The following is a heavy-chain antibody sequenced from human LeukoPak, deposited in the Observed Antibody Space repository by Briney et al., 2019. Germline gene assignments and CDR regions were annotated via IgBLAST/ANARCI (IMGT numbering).Heavy chain of an antibody. V-gene: IGHV4/OR15-8*01. CDR2: IHDDGRT. D-gene: IGHD6-25*01. CDR1: GGSMSDSIT. CDR3: AKVLTAAGLDL. J-gene: IGHJ5*02. Sequence: SEALSLTCSVSGGSMSDSITWGWVRQPPGKGLEWLANIHDDGRTAPNPSLRSRLTISQDRSKNQFSLKVSSVTAADTAFYYCAKVLTAAGLDLWGQGILVTVSS.